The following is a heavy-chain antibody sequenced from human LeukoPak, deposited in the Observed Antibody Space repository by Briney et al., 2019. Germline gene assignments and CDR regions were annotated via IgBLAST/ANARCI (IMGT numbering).Heavy chain of an antibody. CDR3: ARQGGGWEGLTGLGL. J-gene: IGHJ4*02. Sequence: SETLSLTCTVSGDSISRYYWTWIRQPPGKGLESIGYIYSSGSTNYNPSLKSRVTISIDTSKNQFSLKLTSVTAADTAVYYCARQGGGWEGLTGLGLWGQGILVTVSS. V-gene: IGHV4-4*09. CDR1: GDSISRYY. CDR2: IYSSGST. D-gene: IGHD6-19*01.